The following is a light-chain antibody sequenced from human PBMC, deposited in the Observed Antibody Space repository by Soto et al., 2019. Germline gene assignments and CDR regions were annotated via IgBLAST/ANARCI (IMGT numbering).Light chain of an antibody. CDR3: CSYAGAYTLI. V-gene: IGLV2-11*01. CDR1: NSDVGGYNY. Sequence: QSVLTQPRSVSGSPGQSVAISCTGTNSDVGGYNYVSWYQQHPGKAPKLMIYDVRERPSGVPDRFSGSKSGNTASLTISGLQADDEADYYCCSYAGAYTLIFGGGTKVTVL. J-gene: IGLJ2*01. CDR2: DVR.